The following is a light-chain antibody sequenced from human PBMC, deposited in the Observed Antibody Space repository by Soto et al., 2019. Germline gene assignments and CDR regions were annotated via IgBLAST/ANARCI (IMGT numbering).Light chain of an antibody. CDR3: MQATQFPWT. V-gene: IGKV2-24*01. CDR2: KIS. Sequence: DIVMTQTPLSSPVTLGQPASISCRSSQGLVYSDGNTYLSWLQQRPGQPPRLLIYKISSRFSGVPDRFSGSGAGTDFTLKISRVEAEDVGVYYCMQATQFPWTFGQGTKVDIK. CDR1: QGLVYSDGNTY. J-gene: IGKJ1*01.